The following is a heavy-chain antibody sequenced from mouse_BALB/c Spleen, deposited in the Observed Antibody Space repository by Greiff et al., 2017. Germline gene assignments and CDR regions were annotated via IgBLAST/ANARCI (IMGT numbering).Heavy chain of an antibody. CDR2: IYPGDGDT. V-gene: IGHV1-82*01. Sequence: VMLVESGPELVKPGASVKISCKASGYAFSSSWMNWVKQRPGQGLEWIGRIYPGDGDTNYNGKFKGKATLTADKSSSTAYMQLSSLTSVDSAVYFCARGGFPWFAYWGQGTLVTVSA. J-gene: IGHJ3*01. CDR1: GYAFSSSW. CDR3: ARGGFPWFAY.